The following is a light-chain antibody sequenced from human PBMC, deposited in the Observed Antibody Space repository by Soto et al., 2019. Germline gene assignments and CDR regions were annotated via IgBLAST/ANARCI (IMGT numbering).Light chain of an antibody. J-gene: IGKJ4*01. CDR1: RTINTY. CDR2: GAS. Sequence: DVRMTQSPSSLSASVGDTITITCRASRTINTYLNWFQQKPGEPPRLLIYGASTLHDGVPSRFSGSGFGADFTLTISGLQPEDFASYHSQQTYSDISFGGGTKV. V-gene: IGKV1-39*01. CDR3: QQTYSDIS.